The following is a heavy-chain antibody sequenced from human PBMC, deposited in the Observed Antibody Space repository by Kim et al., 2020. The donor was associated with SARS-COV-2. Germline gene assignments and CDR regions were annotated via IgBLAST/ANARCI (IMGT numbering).Heavy chain of an antibody. V-gene: IGHV7-4-1*02. Sequence: ASVKVSCKASGYTFTSYAMNWVRQAPGQGLGWMGWINTNTGNPTYAQGFTGRFVFSLDTSVSTAYLQISSLKAEDTAVYYCSLAVAGNAFDYWGQGTLVTVSS. D-gene: IGHD6-19*01. J-gene: IGHJ4*02. CDR1: GYTFTSYA. CDR3: SLAVAGNAFDY. CDR2: INTNTGNP.